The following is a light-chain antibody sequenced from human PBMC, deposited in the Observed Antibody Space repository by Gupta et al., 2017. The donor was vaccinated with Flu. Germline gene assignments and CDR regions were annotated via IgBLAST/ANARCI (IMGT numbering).Light chain of an antibody. CDR1: SSDIGAYNY. J-gene: IGLJ2*01. CDR3: TSYTSDTTLV. Sequence: TSSDIGAYNYVCWCQQHPDKAPKLIIYGVNNRASGISDRFSASKSGNTASLTISGLQAEDEADYYCTSYTSDTTLVFGGGTKLTVL. V-gene: IGLV2-14*01. CDR2: GVN.